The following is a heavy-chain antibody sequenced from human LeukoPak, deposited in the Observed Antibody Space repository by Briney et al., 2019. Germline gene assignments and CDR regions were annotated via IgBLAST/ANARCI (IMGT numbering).Heavy chain of an antibody. CDR1: GFTFSSYA. CDR2: ISYDGSNK. D-gene: IGHD6-13*01. CDR3: ARVFGIAAAGTIMALGY. J-gene: IGHJ4*02. Sequence: GGSLRLSCAASGFTFSSYAMNWVRQAPGKGLEWVAVISYDGSNKYYADSVKGRFTISRDNAKNTLYLQMNSLRAEDTAVYYCARVFGIAAAGTIMALGYWGQGTLVTVSS. V-gene: IGHV3-30*04.